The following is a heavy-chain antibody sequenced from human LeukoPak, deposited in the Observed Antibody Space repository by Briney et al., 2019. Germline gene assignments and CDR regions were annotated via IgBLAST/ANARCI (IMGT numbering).Heavy chain of an antibody. J-gene: IGHJ6*02. CDR1: GGSISSYY. V-gene: IGHV4-4*07. CDR3: ARDGYSSSWYLTPPQYYYYGMDV. Sequence: PSETLSLTCTVSGGSISSYYWSWIRQPAGKGLEWIGRIYTSGSTNYNPSLKSRVTMSVDTSKNQFSLKLSSVTAADTAVYYCARDGYSSSWYLTPPQYYYYGMDVWGQGTTVTVSS. D-gene: IGHD6-13*01. CDR2: IYTSGST.